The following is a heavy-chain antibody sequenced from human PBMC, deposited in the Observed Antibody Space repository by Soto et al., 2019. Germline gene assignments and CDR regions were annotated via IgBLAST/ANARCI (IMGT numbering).Heavy chain of an antibody. CDR3: TRVGGSVSGMDV. Sequence: PGGSLRLSCAASGFSFDDYTMHWVRQAPGKGPVWVSRIDNAGSSARYADSVKGRFTISRDNAKNTVYLQMNSLRAEDTAVYYSTRVGGSVSGMDVWGQGTTVTVSS. V-gene: IGHV3-74*01. J-gene: IGHJ6*02. CDR1: GFSFDDYT. CDR2: IDNAGSSA. D-gene: IGHD1-26*01.